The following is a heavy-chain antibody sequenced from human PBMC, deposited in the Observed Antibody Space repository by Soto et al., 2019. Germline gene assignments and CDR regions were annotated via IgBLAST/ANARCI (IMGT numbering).Heavy chain of an antibody. Sequence: ASVQVSCKASGYTFTSYGIIWVRQAPGQGLEWMGWISAYNGNTNYAQKLQGRVTMTTDTSTSTAYMELRSLRSDDTAVYYCARVGTAMVTAWIDAFDIWGQGTMVTVSS. CDR2: ISAYNGNT. V-gene: IGHV1-18*01. CDR1: GYTFTSYG. D-gene: IGHD5-18*01. CDR3: ARVGTAMVTAWIDAFDI. J-gene: IGHJ3*02.